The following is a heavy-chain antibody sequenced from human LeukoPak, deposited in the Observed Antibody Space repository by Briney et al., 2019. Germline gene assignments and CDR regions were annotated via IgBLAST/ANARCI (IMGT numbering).Heavy chain of an antibody. CDR2: ISSSGSTI. CDR3: AREVGATSVGAFDI. J-gene: IGHJ3*02. Sequence: GGSLRLSCAASGFIFRSYEMNWVRQAPGKGLEWVSYISSSGSTIYYADSVKGRFTISRDNAKNSLYLQMNSLRAEDTAVYYSAREVGATSVGAFDIWGQGTMVTVSS. CDR1: GFIFRSYE. V-gene: IGHV3-48*03. D-gene: IGHD1-26*01.